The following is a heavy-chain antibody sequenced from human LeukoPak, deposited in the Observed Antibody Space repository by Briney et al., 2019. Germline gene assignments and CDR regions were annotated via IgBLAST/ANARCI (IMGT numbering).Heavy chain of an antibody. D-gene: IGHD2-15*01. V-gene: IGHV3-74*01. CDR2: ISGDGSIS. CDR1: GFSFSSHW. Sequence: GGSLRLSCAASGFSFSSHWIHWVRQGPGKGLMWVSRISGDGSISHYADSVKGRFTISRDNAKNTVYLQMNSLRADDTAVYYCVRLLDFDYWGQGTLVTVSS. J-gene: IGHJ4*02. CDR3: VRLLDFDY.